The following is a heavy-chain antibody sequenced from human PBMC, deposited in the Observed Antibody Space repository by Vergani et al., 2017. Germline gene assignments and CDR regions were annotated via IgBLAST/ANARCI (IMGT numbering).Heavy chain of an antibody. Sequence: QVQLVESGGGVVQPGGSLRLSRAASGFSLGSYGMHWVRARHAPGKGLEWLAYLRYDGTTKQYADSVKGRFTISSDNYKSTLYLQMASLRQEDTAIFYCDKDRGASIGFDDWGQGTQGTVSS. V-gene: IGHV3-30*02. D-gene: IGHD2-2*01. CDR1: GFSLGSYG. J-gene: IGHJ4*02. CDR3: DKDRGASIGFDD. CDR2: LRYDGTTK.